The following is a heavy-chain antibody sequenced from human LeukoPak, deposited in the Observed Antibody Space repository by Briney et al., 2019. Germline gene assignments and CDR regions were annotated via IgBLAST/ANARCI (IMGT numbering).Heavy chain of an antibody. CDR1: GFTFSSYE. CDR2: IYYSGTT. V-gene: IGHV4-34*01. D-gene: IGHD5-12*01. Sequence: GSLSLSCAASGFTFSSYEMNWIRQPPGKGLEWIGNIYYSGTTYYNPSLKSRVTISVDTSKNQFSLKLSSVTAADTAVYYCARVRRIGASLGWFDPWGQGTLVTVSS. CDR3: ARVRRIGASLGWFDP. J-gene: IGHJ5*02.